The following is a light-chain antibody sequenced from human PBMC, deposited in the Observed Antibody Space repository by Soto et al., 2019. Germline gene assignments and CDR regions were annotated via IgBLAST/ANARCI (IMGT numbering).Light chain of an antibody. J-gene: IGKJ3*01. CDR1: QDINNS. CDR3: QQYHDLPIT. V-gene: IGKV1-33*01. CDR2: DAS. Sequence: DIQMTQSPSSLSASVGDRVTMTCQASQDINNSLNWYQHKPGKAPKLLIYDASNLETGVPSRFSGSDSGAGFTLTISSLQPEDIATYYCQQYHDLPITFGPGTKVDIK.